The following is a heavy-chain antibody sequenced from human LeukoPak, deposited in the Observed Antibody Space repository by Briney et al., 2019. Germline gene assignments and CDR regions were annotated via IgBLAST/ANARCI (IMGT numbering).Heavy chain of an antibody. D-gene: IGHD3-3*01. CDR2: INHSGST. Sequence: KPSETLSLTCAVYGGSFSGYYWSWIRQPPGKGLEWIGEINHSGSTNYNPSLKSRVTISVDTSKNQFSLKLSSATAADTAVYYCARGIRFLEWLLFHGGAFDIWGQGTMVTVSS. J-gene: IGHJ3*02. V-gene: IGHV4-34*01. CDR1: GGSFSGYY. CDR3: ARGIRFLEWLLFHGGAFDI.